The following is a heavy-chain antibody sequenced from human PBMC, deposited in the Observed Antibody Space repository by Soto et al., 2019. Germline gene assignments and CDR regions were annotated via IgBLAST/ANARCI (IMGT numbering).Heavy chain of an antibody. D-gene: IGHD3-10*01. CDR2: IYYSGST. CDR3: ARGRGVLLWFGEMGAFDI. J-gene: IGHJ3*02. Sequence: KTSETLSLTCTVSGGSISSGDYYWSWIRQPPGKGLEWIGYIYYSGSTYYNPSLKSRVTISVDTSKNQFSLKLSSVTAADTAVYYCARGRGVLLWFGEMGAFDIWGQGTMVTVSS. V-gene: IGHV4-30-4*01. CDR1: GGSISSGDYY.